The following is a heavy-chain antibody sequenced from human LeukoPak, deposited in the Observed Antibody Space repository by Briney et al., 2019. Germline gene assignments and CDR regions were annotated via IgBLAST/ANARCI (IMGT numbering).Heavy chain of an antibody. CDR3: ATDLLGLERPI. D-gene: IGHD1-1*01. V-gene: IGHV1-46*01. J-gene: IGHJ3*02. CDR2: INPSGGST. CDR1: GYTFTSYY. Sequence: ASVKVSCKASGYTFTSYYMHWVRQAPGQGLEWMGIINPSGGSTSYAQKFQGRVTMTRDTSTSTVYMELSSLRSEDTAVYYCATDLLGLERPIWGQGTMVTVSS.